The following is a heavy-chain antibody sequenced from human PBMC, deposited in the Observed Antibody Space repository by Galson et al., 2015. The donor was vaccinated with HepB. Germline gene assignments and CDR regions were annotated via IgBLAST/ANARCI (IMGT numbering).Heavy chain of an antibody. CDR1: GDSVSTNSAA. CDR3: ARDGDYYDSSGYLGSFDF. CDR2: TYYRSKWFN. D-gene: IGHD3-22*01. J-gene: IGHJ4*02. V-gene: IGHV6-1*01. Sequence: CAISGDSVSTNSAAWNWIRQSPSRGLEWLGRTYYRSKWFNDYALSVKSRIAINPDTSTNQFSLQLYSVTPEDTAVYYCARDGDYYDSSGYLGSFDFWGQGTPVTVSS.